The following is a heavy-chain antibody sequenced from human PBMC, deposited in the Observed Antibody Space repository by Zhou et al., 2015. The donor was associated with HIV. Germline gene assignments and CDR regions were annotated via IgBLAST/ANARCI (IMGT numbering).Heavy chain of an antibody. J-gene: IGHJ2*01. CDR3: ARDPTPAFRGWYFDL. D-gene: IGHD3-3*02. CDR2: INQFGGDT. V-gene: IGHV3-74*01. CDR1: GFIFRNYW. Sequence: EVQLVESGGGLIQPGGSLRLSCAASGFIFRNYWMHWVRQTPGKGLVWVAHINQFGGDTAYADSVKGRFTISRDNAKSTLYLQMDSLRAEDTAVYYCARDPTPAFRGWYFDLWGRGTLITVSS.